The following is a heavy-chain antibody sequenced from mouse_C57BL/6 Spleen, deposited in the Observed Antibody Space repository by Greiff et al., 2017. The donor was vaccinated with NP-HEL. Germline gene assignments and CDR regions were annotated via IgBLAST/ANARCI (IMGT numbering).Heavy chain of an antibody. CDR3: AREKGFAY. J-gene: IGHJ3*01. V-gene: IGHV1-19*01. Sequence: VQLQQSGPVLVKPGASVKMSCKASGYTFTDYYMNWVKQSHGKSLEWIGVINPYNGGTSYNQKFKGKATLTVDKSSSTAYKELNGLASEDSEVYYYAREKGFAYWGQGTLVTVSA. CDR2: INPYNGGT. CDR1: GYTFTDYY.